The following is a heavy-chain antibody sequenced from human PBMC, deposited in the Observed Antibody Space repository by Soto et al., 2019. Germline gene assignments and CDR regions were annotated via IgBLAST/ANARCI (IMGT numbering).Heavy chain of an antibody. Sequence: GGSLRLSCAASGFTFSGYWMSWVRQAPGKGLEWVANIKQDGSEKYYVDSVKGRFTVSRDNAKNSLYLQMNSLRAEDTAVYYCARGSSSSGRSPYMDVWGKGTTVTVS. CDR1: GFTFSGYW. D-gene: IGHD6-6*01. CDR3: ARGSSSSGRSPYMDV. V-gene: IGHV3-7*01. J-gene: IGHJ6*03. CDR2: IKQDGSEK.